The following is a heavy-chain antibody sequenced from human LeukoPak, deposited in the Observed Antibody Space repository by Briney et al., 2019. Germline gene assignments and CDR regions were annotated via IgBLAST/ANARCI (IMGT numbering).Heavy chain of an antibody. Sequence: PGRSLRLSCAASGFTFSSYGMHWVRQAPGKGLEWVAVISYDGTNKYYADSVKGRFTISRDNSKNTLYLQMNSLRAEDTAVYYCARVDYDSSGYYFDYWGQGTLVTVSS. CDR3: ARVDYDSSGYYFDY. CDR1: GFTFSSYG. CDR2: ISYDGTNK. D-gene: IGHD3-22*01. J-gene: IGHJ4*02. V-gene: IGHV3-30*03.